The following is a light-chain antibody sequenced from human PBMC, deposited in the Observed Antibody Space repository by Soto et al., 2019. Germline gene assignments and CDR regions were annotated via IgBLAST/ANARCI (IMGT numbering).Light chain of an antibody. V-gene: IGKV1-5*03. Sequence: DIQMTQSPSTLSASVGDRVTITCRASQNVNGWLAWYQQKPGKAPKLLINKASSLESGVPSRFSGRGFGTEFTLTISRLQTDDFATYYCQQYDTLCTFGQGTKV. J-gene: IGKJ1*01. CDR2: KAS. CDR3: QQYDTLCT. CDR1: QNVNGW.